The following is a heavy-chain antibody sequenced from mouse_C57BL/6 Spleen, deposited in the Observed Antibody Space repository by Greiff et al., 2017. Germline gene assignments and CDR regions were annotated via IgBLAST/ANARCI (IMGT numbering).Heavy chain of an antibody. Sequence: DVKLQESGPGLVKPSQSLSLTCSVTGYSITSGYYWNWIRQFPGNKLEWMGYISYDGSNNYNPSLKNRISITRDTSKNQFFLKLNSVTTEDTATYYCARDLNDGYYETYWGQGTLVTVSA. V-gene: IGHV3-6*01. CDR1: GYSITSGYY. D-gene: IGHD2-3*01. CDR2: ISYDGSN. CDR3: ARDLNDGYYETY. J-gene: IGHJ3*01.